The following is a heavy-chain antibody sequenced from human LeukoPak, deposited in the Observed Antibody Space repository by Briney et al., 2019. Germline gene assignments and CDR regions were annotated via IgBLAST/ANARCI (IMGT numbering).Heavy chain of an antibody. D-gene: IGHD2-2*02. CDR3: ARLGYCSSTSCYMPN. CDR1: GGSISSGSDY. CDR2: MHYSGST. Sequence: SETLSLTCTVSGGSISSGSDYWGWIRQPPGKGLEWIGSMHYSGSTDYNPSLKSRVAISIDTSKNQFSLKLGFVTAADTAVYHCARLGYCSSTSCYMPNWGQGTLVTVSS. V-gene: IGHV4-39*01. J-gene: IGHJ4*02.